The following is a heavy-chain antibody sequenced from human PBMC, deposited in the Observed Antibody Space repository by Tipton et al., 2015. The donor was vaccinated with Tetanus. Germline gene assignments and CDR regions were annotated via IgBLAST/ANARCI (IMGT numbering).Heavy chain of an antibody. Sequence: TLSLTCAVNGGSFSGYYWSWLRQPPGKGLEWIGEIYYSGTTNYNPSLKGRVTISMDRSNTQFSLRLDSLTAADPAVYYCARAAGFLGLTHDFWGRGTLVSVSS. CDR3: ARAAGFLGLTHDF. CDR2: IYYSGTT. V-gene: IGHV4-34*01. J-gene: IGHJ4*02. CDR1: GGSFSGYY. D-gene: IGHD2/OR15-2a*01.